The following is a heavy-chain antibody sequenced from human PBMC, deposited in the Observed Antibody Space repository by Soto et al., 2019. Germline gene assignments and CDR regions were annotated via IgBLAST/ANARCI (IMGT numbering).Heavy chain of an antibody. CDR1: GYSFTIYW. J-gene: IGHJ6*02. CDR2: IYPGDSDT. D-gene: IGHD6-6*01. V-gene: IGHV5-51*01. Sequence: PGESLKISCKGSGYSFTIYWIGWVLQMPGKGLEWMGIIYPGDSDTRYSPSFQGQVTISADKSISTAYLQWNSLKASDTAMYYCARQKSSSSFLDYYYGMDVWGQGTTVTVSS. CDR3: ARQKSSSSFLDYYYGMDV.